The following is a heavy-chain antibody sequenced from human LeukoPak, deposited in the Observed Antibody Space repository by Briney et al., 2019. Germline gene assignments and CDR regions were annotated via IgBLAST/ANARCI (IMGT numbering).Heavy chain of an antibody. J-gene: IGHJ4*02. D-gene: IGHD2-2*02. V-gene: IGHV5-51*01. Sequence: GESLQISCKGSGYSFTSYWIGWVRPMPGKGLGWMGIIYPGDSDTRYSPSFQGQVTISADKSISTAYLQWSSLKASDTAMYYCARQISYCSSTSCYTHLDYWGQGTLVTVSS. CDR2: IYPGDSDT. CDR1: GYSFTSYW. CDR3: ARQISYCSSTSCYTHLDY.